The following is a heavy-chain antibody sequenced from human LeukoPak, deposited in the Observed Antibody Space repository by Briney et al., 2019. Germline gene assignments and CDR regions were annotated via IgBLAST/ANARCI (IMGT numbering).Heavy chain of an antibody. CDR3: ARGDFRLEMSTTIAFDI. Sequence: GSLRLSCAASGFTFSSYEMNWVRQAPGKGLEWVSCISTSSSYIYYADSVKGRFTISRDNAKNSLYLQMNSLRAEDTAVYYCARGDFRLEMSTTIAFDIWGQGTMVTVSS. J-gene: IGHJ3*02. CDR1: GFTFSSYE. V-gene: IGHV3-21*01. D-gene: IGHD1-1*01. CDR2: ISTSSSYI.